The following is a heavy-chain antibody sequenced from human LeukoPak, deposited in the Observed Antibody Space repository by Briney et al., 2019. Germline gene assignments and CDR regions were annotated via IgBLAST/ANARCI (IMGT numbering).Heavy chain of an antibody. CDR3: AREGLDDSSGGYYFDY. D-gene: IGHD3-22*01. Sequence: PGWSLRLSCAASGFTFSSYSMNWVRQAPGKGLEWVSSISSSSSYIYYADSVKGRFTISRDNAKNSLYLQMNSLRAEDTAVYYCAREGLDDSSGGYYFDYWGQGTLVTVSS. CDR1: GFTFSSYS. J-gene: IGHJ4*02. CDR2: ISSSSSYI. V-gene: IGHV3-21*01.